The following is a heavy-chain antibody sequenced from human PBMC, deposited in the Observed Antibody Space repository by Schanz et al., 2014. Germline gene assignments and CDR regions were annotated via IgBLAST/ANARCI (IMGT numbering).Heavy chain of an antibody. CDR3: ARKVVAAIGGYYDN. CDR2: ISGSGGST. V-gene: IGHV3-23*01. D-gene: IGHD2-15*01. Sequence: EVQLLESGVGLVQPGGSLRLSCAASGFTFSSYAMSWVRQAPGKGLEWFSAISGSGGSTYYADSVKGRFTISRDNSKNTLFLQMNSLRAEDTAVYDCARKVVAAIGGYYDNWGQGTLVTVSS. J-gene: IGHJ4*02. CDR1: GFTFSSYA.